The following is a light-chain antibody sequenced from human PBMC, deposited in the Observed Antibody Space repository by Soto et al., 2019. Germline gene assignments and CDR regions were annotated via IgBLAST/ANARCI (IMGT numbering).Light chain of an antibody. Sequence: EIVLTQSPGTLSLSPGERATLSCRASQSVSSSYLAWYQQKPGQAPRLLIYGASSRATGIPDRFSGSGSGTDFTLNISRLEPEDFAVYYCHQYGSSPLITFGQGTRLEIK. CDR1: QSVSSSY. CDR3: HQYGSSPLIT. CDR2: GAS. J-gene: IGKJ5*01. V-gene: IGKV3-20*01.